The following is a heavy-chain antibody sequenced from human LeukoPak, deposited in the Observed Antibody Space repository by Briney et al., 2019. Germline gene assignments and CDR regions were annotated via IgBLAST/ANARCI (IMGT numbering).Heavy chain of an antibody. Sequence: ASVKVSCKASGYTFTSYAMNWVRQAPGQGLEWMGWISAYNGDTNYAQKLQGRVTMTTDTSTSTAYMELRSLRSEDTAVYYCARDLYSGSYYGRADAFDIWGQGTMVTVSS. CDR1: GYTFTSYA. CDR2: ISAYNGDT. J-gene: IGHJ3*02. V-gene: IGHV1-18*01. CDR3: ARDLYSGSYYGRADAFDI. D-gene: IGHD1-26*01.